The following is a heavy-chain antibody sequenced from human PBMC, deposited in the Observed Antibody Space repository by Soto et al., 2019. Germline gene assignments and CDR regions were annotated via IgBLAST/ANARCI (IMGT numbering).Heavy chain of an antibody. CDR1: GYTFTSYD. V-gene: IGHV1-8*01. D-gene: IGHD6-13*01. J-gene: IGHJ4*02. CDR3: ARVVRYSSSWYSEYYFDY. Sequence: QVQLVQSGAEVKKPGASVKVSCKASGYTFTSYDINWVRQATGQGLEWMGWMNPNSGNTGYAQKFQGRVTMTRNTSISTAYMELSSLRSEYTAVYYCARVVRYSSSWYSEYYFDYWGQGTLVTVSS. CDR2: MNPNSGNT.